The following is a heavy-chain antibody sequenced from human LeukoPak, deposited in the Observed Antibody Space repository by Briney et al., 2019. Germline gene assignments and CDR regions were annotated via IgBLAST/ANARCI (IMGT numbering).Heavy chain of an antibody. CDR2: IYYSGST. V-gene: IGHV4-30-4*02. J-gene: IGHJ4*02. D-gene: IGHD6-19*01. CDR1: GGSISSYY. CDR3: ASKYSSGLDY. Sequence: SDTLSLTCTVSGGSISSYYWRWIRQPPGKGLEWIGYIYYSGSTYYNPSLKSRVTISVDTSKNQFSLKLSSVTAADTAVYYCASKYSSGLDYWGQGTLVTVSS.